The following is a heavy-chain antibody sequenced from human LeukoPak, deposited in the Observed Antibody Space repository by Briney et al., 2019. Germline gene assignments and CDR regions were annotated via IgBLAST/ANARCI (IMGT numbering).Heavy chain of an antibody. CDR1: GFTFSSYE. CDR2: ISSSGSTI. D-gene: IGHD3-22*01. CDR3: ARERDYYDSSRGLDY. Sequence: GGSLRLSCAASGFTFSSYEMNWVRQAPGKGLEWVSYISSSGSTIYYADSVKGRFTISRDNAKNSLYLQTNSLRAEDTAVYYCARERDYYDSSRGLDYWGQGTLVTVSS. J-gene: IGHJ4*02. V-gene: IGHV3-48*03.